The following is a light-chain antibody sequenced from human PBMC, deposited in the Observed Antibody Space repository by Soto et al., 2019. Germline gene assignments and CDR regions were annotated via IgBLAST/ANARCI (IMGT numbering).Light chain of an antibody. CDR3: QQYNRALT. V-gene: IGKV1-5*01. Sequence: DIQMTQSPSTLSASVGDRVTITCRASQSISSWLAWYQQKPGKAPKLLIYDASSLESGVPSRFSGSGSGTEFTLTISSLQPDDFATYYCQQYNRALTFGGGTKVEIK. CDR1: QSISSW. CDR2: DAS. J-gene: IGKJ4*01.